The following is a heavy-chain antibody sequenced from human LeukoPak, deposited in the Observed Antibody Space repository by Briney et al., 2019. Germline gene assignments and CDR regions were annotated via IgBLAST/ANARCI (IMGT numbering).Heavy chain of an antibody. D-gene: IGHD1-14*01. CDR2: ITSNSNT. CDR3: ARDLRTFYGMDL. Sequence: GGSLRLSCAASGFSFSIYSMSWVRQAPGKGLEWVSYITSNSNTRYADSVKGRFTVSRDNAQNSLFLQMDRLRGEDTAVYYCARDLRTFYGMDLWGQGTTVTVFS. V-gene: IGHV3-21*06. J-gene: IGHJ6*02. CDR1: GFSFSIYS.